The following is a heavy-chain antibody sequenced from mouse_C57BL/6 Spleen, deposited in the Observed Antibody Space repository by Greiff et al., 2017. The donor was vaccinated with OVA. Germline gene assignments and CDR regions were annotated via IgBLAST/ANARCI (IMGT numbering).Heavy chain of an antibody. CDR1: GYTFTSYW. D-gene: IGHD2-4*01. V-gene: IGHV1-55*01. CDR3: ARGGYYDYDGVDY. Sequence: QVQLQQPGAELVKPGASVTMSCKASGYTFTSYWITWVKQRPGQGLEWIGDIYPGSGSTHYNEKFKSKATLTVDTSSSTAYMQLSSLTSEDSAVYYCARGGYYDYDGVDYRGQGTTLTVSS. CDR2: IYPGSGST. J-gene: IGHJ2*01.